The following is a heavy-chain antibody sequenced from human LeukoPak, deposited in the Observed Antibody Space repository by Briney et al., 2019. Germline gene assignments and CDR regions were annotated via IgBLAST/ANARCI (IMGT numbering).Heavy chain of an antibody. CDR3: ARDAVLLHLFDY. Sequence: ASVKVSCKASGGTFSSYAISWVRQAPGQGLEWMGRIIPILGIANYAQKFQGRVTITADKSTSTAYMELSSLRSEDTAVYYCARDAVLLHLFDYRGQGTLVTVSS. V-gene: IGHV1-69*04. CDR2: IIPILGIA. J-gene: IGHJ4*02. CDR1: GGTFSSYA. D-gene: IGHD2-15*01.